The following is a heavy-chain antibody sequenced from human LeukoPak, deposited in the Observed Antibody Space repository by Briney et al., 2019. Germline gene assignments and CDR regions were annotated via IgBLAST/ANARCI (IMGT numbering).Heavy chain of an antibody. CDR2: IYYSGST. D-gene: IGHD2-8*01. V-gene: IGHV4-59*01. CDR3: ARGVDAPLYWYFDL. J-gene: IGHJ2*01. Sequence: SETLSLTCAVYGGSFSGYYWSWIRQPPGKGLEWIGYIYYSGSTNYNPSLKSRVTISVDTSKNQFSLKLSSVTAADTAVYYCARGVDAPLYWYFDLWGRGTLVTVSS. CDR1: GGSFSGYY.